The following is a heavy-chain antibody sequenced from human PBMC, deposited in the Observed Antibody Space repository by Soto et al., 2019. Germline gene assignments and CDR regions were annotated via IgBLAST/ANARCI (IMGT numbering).Heavy chain of an antibody. D-gene: IGHD3-3*01. J-gene: IGHJ6*03. CDR1: GYTFTSYG. CDR2: MSAYNGNT. V-gene: IGHV1-18*01. CDR3: ARAEGSITVFPYYYYMDV. Sequence: GASMKVSCKASGYTFTSYGISWVRQAPGQGLEWMGWMSAYNGNTSYAQKFQGRVTMSRDTSMNTAYMELSSLRSEDTAVYYCARAEGSITVFPYYYYMDVWGEGTTVTVSS.